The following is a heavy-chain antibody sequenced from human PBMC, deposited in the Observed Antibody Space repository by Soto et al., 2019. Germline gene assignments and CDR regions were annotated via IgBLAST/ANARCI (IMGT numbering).Heavy chain of an antibody. D-gene: IGHD2-15*01. CDR3: ARSRVAAIRSTRSQYYFNY. CDR1: GGTFSSYA. V-gene: IGHV1-69*13. CDR2: IIPIFGTA. Sequence: SVKVSCKASGGTFSSYAISWVRQAPGQGLEWMGGIIPIFGTANYAQKFQGRVTITADESTSTAYMELSSLRSEDTAVYYCARSRVAAIRSTRSQYYFNYWGQGTLVTVSS. J-gene: IGHJ4*02.